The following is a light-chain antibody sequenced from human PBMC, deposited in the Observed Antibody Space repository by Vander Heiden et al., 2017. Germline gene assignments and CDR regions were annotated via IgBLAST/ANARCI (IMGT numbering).Light chain of an antibody. CDR3: SSYTSSSTV. J-gene: IGLJ3*02. V-gene: IGLV2-14*03. CDR1: SNDVGGYND. Sequence: QSPLTQPASVSRSPGQSLTISCTGTSNDVGGYNDVSWYQHHPGKAPKLLIYDVSNRPSGVSHRFSGSKSGNTASLTISGLQAEDEADYYCSSYTSSSTVFGGGTKLTVL. CDR2: DVS.